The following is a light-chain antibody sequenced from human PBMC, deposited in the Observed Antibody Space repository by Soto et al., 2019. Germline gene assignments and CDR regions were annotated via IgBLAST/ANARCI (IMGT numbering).Light chain of an antibody. CDR3: QQYGSLLTWT. J-gene: IGKJ1*01. CDR1: QSVSSRS. Sequence: VLYNSACAVSLSQGERATLSCRTSQSVSSRSLAWYQKKPGQAPRLLIYGASSRAAAIPDRFSGSGSGTDFTLTISRLEPEDFAVYYCQQYGSLLTWTFGQVTKVDI. CDR2: GAS. V-gene: IGKV3-20*01.